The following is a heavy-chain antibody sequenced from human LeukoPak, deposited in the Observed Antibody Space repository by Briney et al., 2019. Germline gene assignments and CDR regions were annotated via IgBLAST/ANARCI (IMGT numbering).Heavy chain of an antibody. D-gene: IGHD6-13*01. Sequence: SETLSLTCTVSCGSISSSSYYWGWIRQPPGKGLEWIGSIYYSGSTYYNPSLKSRVTISVDTSKNQFSLKLSSVTAADTAVYYCARDYSSSMGGYFDYWGQGTLVTVSS. J-gene: IGHJ4*02. CDR1: CGSISSSSYY. CDR2: IYYSGST. CDR3: ARDYSSSMGGYFDY. V-gene: IGHV4-39*07.